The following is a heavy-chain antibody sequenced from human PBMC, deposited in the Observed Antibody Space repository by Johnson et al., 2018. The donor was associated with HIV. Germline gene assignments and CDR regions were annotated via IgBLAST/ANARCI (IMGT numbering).Heavy chain of an antibody. J-gene: IGHJ3*02. CDR3: ARDRWGSSMRSDAFDI. CDR2: IKQDGSAK. D-gene: IGHD3-16*01. Sequence: VQLVESGGGLVQPGGSLRLSCAASGFTFSSYWMSWVRQAPGKGLEWVANIKQDGSAKYYVDSVKGRFTISRENAKNSLYLQMNSLRAEDTAVYYCARDRWGSSMRSDAFDIWGQGTMVTVSS. CDR1: GFTFSSYW. V-gene: IGHV3-7*03.